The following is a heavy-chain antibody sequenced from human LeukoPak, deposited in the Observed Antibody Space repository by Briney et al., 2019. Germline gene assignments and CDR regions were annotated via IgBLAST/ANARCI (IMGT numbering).Heavy chain of an antibody. CDR1: GGSISSGSYY. Sequence: SGTLSLTCTVSGGSISSGSYYWSWIRQPAGKGLEWIGRIYTSGSTNYNPSLKSRVTISVDTSKNQFSLKLSSGTAADTAVYYCARTRRTSYPEGDAFDIWGQGTMVTVSS. CDR2: IYTSGST. D-gene: IGHD3/OR15-3a*01. CDR3: ARTRRTSYPEGDAFDI. J-gene: IGHJ3*02. V-gene: IGHV4-61*02.